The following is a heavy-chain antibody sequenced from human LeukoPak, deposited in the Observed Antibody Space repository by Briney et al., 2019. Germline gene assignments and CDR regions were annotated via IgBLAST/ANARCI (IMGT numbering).Heavy chain of an antibody. CDR2: IYYSGST. V-gene: IGHV4-39*07. CDR1: GGSISSSSYY. Sequence: PSETLSLTCTVSGGSISSSSYYWGWIRQPPGKGLEWIGNIYYSGSTHYNPSLKSRVTISVDTSKNQFSLKLNSVTAADTAVHYCARYDYVWGLGYWGQGTLVTVSS. CDR3: ARYDYVWGLGY. J-gene: IGHJ4*02. D-gene: IGHD3-16*01.